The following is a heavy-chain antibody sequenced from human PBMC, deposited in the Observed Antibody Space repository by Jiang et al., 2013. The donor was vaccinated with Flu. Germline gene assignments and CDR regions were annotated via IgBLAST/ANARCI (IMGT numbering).Heavy chain of an antibody. D-gene: IGHD3-10*01. J-gene: IGHJ4*02. V-gene: IGHV4-59*01. CDR3: ARGPLDYYYGSGSTGGVFDY. Sequence: PGLVKPSETLSLTCTVSGGSISSYYWSWIRQPPGKGLEWIGYIYYSGSTNYNPSLKSRVTISVDTSKNQFSLKLSSVTAADTAVYYCARGPLDYYYGSGSTGGVFDYWGQGTLVTVSS. CDR1: GGSISSYY. CDR2: IYYSGST.